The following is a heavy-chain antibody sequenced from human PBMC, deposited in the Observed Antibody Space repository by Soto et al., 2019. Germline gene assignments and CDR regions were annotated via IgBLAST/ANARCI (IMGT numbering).Heavy chain of an antibody. CDR3: AKDRDYGEVGMDV. CDR1: GFTFSSYA. D-gene: IGHD4-17*01. J-gene: IGHJ6*02. V-gene: IGHV3-23*01. CDR2: ISGSGGST. Sequence: SGGSLRLSCAASGFTFSSYAMSRVRQAPGKGLEWVSAISGSGGSTYYADSVKGRFTISRDNSKNTLYLQMNSLRAEDTAVYYCAKDRDYGEVGMDVWGLGTTVTVSS.